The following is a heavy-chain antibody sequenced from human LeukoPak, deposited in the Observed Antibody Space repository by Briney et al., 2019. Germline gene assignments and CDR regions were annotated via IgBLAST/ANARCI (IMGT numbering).Heavy chain of an antibody. CDR1: GGSISSSNW. V-gene: IGHV4-4*02. J-gene: IGHJ5*02. CDR3: ARGLAAAPIINWFDP. CDR2: INHSGST. Sequence: SETLSLTCAVSGGSISSSNWWSWVRQPPGKGLEWIGEINHSGSTNYNPSLKSRVTISVDTSKNQFSLKLSSVTAADTAVYYCARGLAAAPIINWFDPWGQGTLVTVSS. D-gene: IGHD6-13*01.